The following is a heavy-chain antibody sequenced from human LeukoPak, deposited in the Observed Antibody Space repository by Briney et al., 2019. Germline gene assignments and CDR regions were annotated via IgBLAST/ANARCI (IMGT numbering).Heavy chain of an antibody. CDR3: ASTMITFGGVIADDAFDI. CDR1: GGSITSSSYY. Sequence: SETLSLTCTVSGGSITSSSYYWGWIRQPPGKGLEWIGSIYYSGSTYYNPSLKSRVTISVDTSKNQFSLKLRSVTPADTAVYYCASTMITFGGVIADDAFDIWGQGTMVTVSS. J-gene: IGHJ3*02. D-gene: IGHD3-16*02. CDR2: IYYSGST. V-gene: IGHV4-39*01.